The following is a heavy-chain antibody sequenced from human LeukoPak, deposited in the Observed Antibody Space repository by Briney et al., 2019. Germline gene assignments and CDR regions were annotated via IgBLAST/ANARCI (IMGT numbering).Heavy chain of an antibody. J-gene: IGHJ5*02. CDR3: ARDAYGGSLLNWFDP. CDR2: INPSGGST. D-gene: IGHD4-23*01. CDR1: GYSFTSHY. Sequence: GASVKVSCKASGYSFTSHYMHWVRQAPGQGLEWMGLINPSGGSTSYAQKFQGRVTVTTDTSTSTAYMELRSLRSDDTAVYYCARDAYGGSLLNWFDPWGQGTLVTVSS. V-gene: IGHV1-46*01.